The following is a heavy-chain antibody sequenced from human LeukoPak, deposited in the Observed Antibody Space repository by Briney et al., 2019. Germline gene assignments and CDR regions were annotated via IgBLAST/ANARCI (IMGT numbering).Heavy chain of an antibody. CDR1: GFTFSSYG. CDR3: AKGPFTIFGVVHFDY. CDR2: IRYDGNNK. Sequence: SGGSLRLSCAASGFTFSSYGMHWVRQAPGKGLEWVAFIRYDGNNKYYADSVKGRFTISRDNSKNTLYLQMNSLRAEDTAVYYCAKGPFTIFGVVHFDYWGQGTLVTVSS. J-gene: IGHJ4*02. V-gene: IGHV3-30*02. D-gene: IGHD3-3*01.